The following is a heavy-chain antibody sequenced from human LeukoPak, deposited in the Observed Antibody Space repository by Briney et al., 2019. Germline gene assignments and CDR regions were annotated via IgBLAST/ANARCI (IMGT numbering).Heavy chain of an antibody. Sequence: GGSLRLSCTASGFTLSSYAMAWVRQAPGKGLDWVSTISDSGSSTFYADSVKGRFTISRDNSRNIVFLQINSLRAEDTAMYYCTGLYGGSYAYWGQGTLVTVPS. D-gene: IGHD1-26*01. J-gene: IGHJ4*02. V-gene: IGHV3-23*01. CDR2: ISDSGSST. CDR1: GFTLSSYA. CDR3: TGLYGGSYAY.